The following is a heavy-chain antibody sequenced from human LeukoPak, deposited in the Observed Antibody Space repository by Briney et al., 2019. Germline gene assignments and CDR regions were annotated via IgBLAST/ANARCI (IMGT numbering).Heavy chain of an antibody. V-gene: IGHV3-23*01. D-gene: IGHD4-17*01. CDR1: GFTFSSYA. J-gene: IGHJ6*02. CDR2: ISGSGGST. CDR3: AKDDYGDYYYYGMDV. Sequence: GGSLRLSCAASGFTFSSYAMSWVRQAPGKGLEWVSAISGSGGSTYYADSVKGRFTIFRDNSKNTLYLQMNSLRAEDTAVYYCAKDDYGDYYYYGMDVWGQGTTVTVSS.